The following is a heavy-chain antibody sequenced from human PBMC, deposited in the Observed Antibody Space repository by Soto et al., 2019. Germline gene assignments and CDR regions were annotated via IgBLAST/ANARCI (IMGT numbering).Heavy chain of an antibody. V-gene: IGHV1-8*01. Sequence: ASVKVSCKASGYTFTSYDINWVRQATVQGLEWIVWISPNSVNTCYAQKFQGRFTIAMNASIGTAYMEVSSRRSEDTAVYYCARDPSVFYCYYYMDVWGKGTTVTVSX. D-gene: IGHD3-10*01. J-gene: IGHJ6*03. CDR3: ARDPSVFYCYYYMDV. CDR2: ISPNSVNT. CDR1: GYTFTSYD.